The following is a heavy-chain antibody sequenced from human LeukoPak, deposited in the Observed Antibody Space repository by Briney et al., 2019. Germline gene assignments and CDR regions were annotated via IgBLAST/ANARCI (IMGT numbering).Heavy chain of an antibody. CDR3: ARGRQLGY. CDR2: IKEDGSEK. Sequence: GGSLRLSCAASGFTFSNYWMSWVRQAPGKGLEWVANIKEDGSEKYYVDSVKGRFTISRDNARNSLYLQMNSLRAEDTAVYYCARGRQLGYWGQGTLVAVSS. J-gene: IGHJ4*02. CDR1: GFTFSNYW. D-gene: IGHD6-13*01. V-gene: IGHV3-7*01.